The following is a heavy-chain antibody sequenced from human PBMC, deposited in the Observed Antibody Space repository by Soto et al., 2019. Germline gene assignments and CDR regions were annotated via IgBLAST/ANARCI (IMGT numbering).Heavy chain of an antibody. Sequence: GASVKVSCKASGYTFTSYGISWVRQAPGQGPEWMGWISAYNGNTNYAQKLQGRVTMTTDTSTSTAYMELRSLRSDDTAVYYCARDHLGYCSSTSCQVGFDPWGQGTLVTVSS. J-gene: IGHJ5*02. CDR2: ISAYNGNT. CDR1: GYTFTSYG. D-gene: IGHD2-2*01. CDR3: ARDHLGYCSSTSCQVGFDP. V-gene: IGHV1-18*01.